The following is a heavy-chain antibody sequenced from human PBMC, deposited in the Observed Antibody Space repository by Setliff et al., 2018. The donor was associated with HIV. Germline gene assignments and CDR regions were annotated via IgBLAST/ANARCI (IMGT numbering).Heavy chain of an antibody. CDR2: IFYGGNP. J-gene: IGHJ4*02. Sequence: SETLRLSCAGSGFNFKNAWMSWVRQSPGKGLEWIGNIFYGGNPHYSPSLKSRVTISMDTSRNQFSLKLTSMTAADTAVYYCAREPDYWGQGTLVTVSS. CDR1: GFNFKNAW. V-gene: IGHV4-4*02. CDR3: AREPDY.